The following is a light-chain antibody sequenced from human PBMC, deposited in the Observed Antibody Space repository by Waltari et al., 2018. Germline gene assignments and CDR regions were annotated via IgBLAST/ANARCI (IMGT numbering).Light chain of an antibody. CDR2: KND. Sequence: QSGLTQPPSASGTPGQRVTIPCSTSNSNIGNGYVYSYQQVPGTAPKLLIYKNDQRPSGVPDRFSGSKSGAAASLAISGLRSDDEADYVCAAWDDTLSGWVFGGGTKVTVL. CDR3: AAWDDTLSGWV. J-gene: IGLJ3*02. CDR1: NSNIGNGY. V-gene: IGLV1-47*01.